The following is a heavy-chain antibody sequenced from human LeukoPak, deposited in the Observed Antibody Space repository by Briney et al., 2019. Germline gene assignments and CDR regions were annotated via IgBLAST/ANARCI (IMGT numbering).Heavy chain of an antibody. J-gene: IGHJ6*02. CDR2: IKEDGSAQ. V-gene: IGHV3-7*03. D-gene: IGHD3-10*01. CDR1: GFTFNGYW. CDR3: TTEGYPYGFHGLGV. Sequence: PGGSLRLSCAASGFTFNGYWMSWVRQAPGKGLEWVANIKEDGSAQYYVGSVKGRFTISRDNAKNSLNLQMSSLETEDTAVYYCTTEGYPYGFHGLGVWGQGTTVTVSS.